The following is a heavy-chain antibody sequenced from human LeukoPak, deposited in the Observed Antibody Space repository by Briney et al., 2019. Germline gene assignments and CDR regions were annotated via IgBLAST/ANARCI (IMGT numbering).Heavy chain of an antibody. CDR3: ARKGSSVAGLDY. CDR1: GYTFTSHA. CDR2: INAGNGNT. J-gene: IGHJ4*02. V-gene: IGHV1-3*01. Sequence: ASVKVSCKASGYTFTSHAMHWVRQAPGQRLEWMGWINAGNGNTKYSQKFQGRVTITRDTSASTAYMELSSLRSEDTAVYYCARKGSSVAGLDYWGQGTLVTVSS. D-gene: IGHD6-19*01.